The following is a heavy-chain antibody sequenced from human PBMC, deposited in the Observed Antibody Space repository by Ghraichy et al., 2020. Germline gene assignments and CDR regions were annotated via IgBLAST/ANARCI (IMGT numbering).Heavy chain of an antibody. J-gene: IGHJ6*02. V-gene: IGHV3-30*09. CDR3: ARDIKSSYWSYYYYAMDV. D-gene: IGHD6-13*01. CDR1: GFTFSTYS. Sequence: GGYLRLSCAASGFTFSTYSMYWVRQAPGKGLEWVAVISYDGTNKYYADSVKGRFAISRDNSKNTLYLQMNSLRTEDTAVYYCARDIKSSYWSYYYYAMDVWAQGTTVTVSS. CDR2: ISYDGTNK.